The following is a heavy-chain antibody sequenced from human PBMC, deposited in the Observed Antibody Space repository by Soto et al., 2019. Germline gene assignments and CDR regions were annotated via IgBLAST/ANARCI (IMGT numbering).Heavy chain of an antibody. Sequence: SETLSLTCAVYGGSVNGYYWNWIRQHPGKGLEWIGEINHTVGTHYNPSLKSRVTMSVDTSKNQFSLRLSSVTAADTAIYYCATRITVFGSLIPPFDRSGEGKKVTVSA. CDR2: INHTVGT. D-gene: IGHD3-3*01. CDR3: ATRITVFGSLIPPFDR. V-gene: IGHV4-34*01. J-gene: IGHJ5*02. CDR1: GGSVNGYY.